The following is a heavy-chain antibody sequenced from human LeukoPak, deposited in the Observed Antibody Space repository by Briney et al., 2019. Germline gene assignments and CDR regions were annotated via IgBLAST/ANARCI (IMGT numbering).Heavy chain of an antibody. V-gene: IGHV1-46*01. CDR1: GYTFTSYY. CDR2: INPSGGST. D-gene: IGHD5-12*01. CDR3: ARGRFAPLGGYELATLDY. J-gene: IGHJ4*02. Sequence: ASVKVSCKASGYTFTSYYMHWVRQAPGQGLEWMGIINPSGGSTSYAQKFQGRVTMTRDTSTSTVYMELSSLRSEDTAVYYCARGRFAPLGGYELATLDYWGQGTLVTVSS.